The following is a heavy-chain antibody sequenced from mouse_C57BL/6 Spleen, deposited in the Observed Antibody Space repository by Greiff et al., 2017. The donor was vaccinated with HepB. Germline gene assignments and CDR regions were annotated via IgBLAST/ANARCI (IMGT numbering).Heavy chain of an antibody. J-gene: IGHJ3*01. Sequence: QVHVKQSGAELARPGASVKLSCKASGYTFTSYGISWVKQRTGQGLEWIGEIYPRSGNTYYNEKFKGKATLTADKSSSTAYMELRSLTSEDSAVYFCARSNDGYYVYWGQGTLVTVSA. CDR1: GYTFTSYG. CDR3: ARSNDGYYVY. CDR2: IYPRSGNT. D-gene: IGHD2-3*01. V-gene: IGHV1-81*01.